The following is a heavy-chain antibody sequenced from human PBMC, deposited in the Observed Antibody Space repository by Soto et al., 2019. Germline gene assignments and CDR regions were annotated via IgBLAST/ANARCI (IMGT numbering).Heavy chain of an antibody. CDR3: AKDRGIPIFGAVMAPMDV. CDR2: ISGSGGST. CDR1: GFTFSSYA. J-gene: IGHJ6*02. V-gene: IGHV3-23*01. D-gene: IGHD3-3*01. Sequence: GGSLRLSCAASGFTFSSYAMSWVRQAPGKGLEWVSAISGSGGSTYYADSVKGRFTISRDNSKNTLYLQMNSLRAEDTAVYYCAKDRGIPIFGAVMAPMDVWGQGTTVTVSS.